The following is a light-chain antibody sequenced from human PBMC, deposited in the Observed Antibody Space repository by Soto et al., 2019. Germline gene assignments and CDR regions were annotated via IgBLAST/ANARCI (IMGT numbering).Light chain of an antibody. CDR3: QQANSFPWT. J-gene: IGKJ1*01. CDR1: QGINTW. CDR2: SAS. V-gene: IGKV1-12*02. Sequence: DIQMTQSPSLVSASVGDSVAITCRASQGINTWLVWYQQKPGKAPQLLIYSASSLQSGVTSRFSGSGSGTNFTLTISSLQPEDFATYYCQQANSFPWTFGQATKVEVK.